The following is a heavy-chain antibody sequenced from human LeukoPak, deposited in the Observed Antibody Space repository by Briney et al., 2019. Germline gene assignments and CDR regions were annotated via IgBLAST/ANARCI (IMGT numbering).Heavy chain of an antibody. CDR1: GGSISSYY. CDR2: IYYSGST. J-gene: IGHJ6*03. CDR3: ARVDPAGLSPDSSGYWVYYYYMDV. D-gene: IGHD3-22*01. Sequence: SETLSLTCTVSGGSISSYYWSWIRQPPGKGLEWIEYIYYSGSTNYNPSLKSRVTISVDTSKNQFSLKLSSVTAADMAVYYCARVDPAGLSPDSSGYWVYYYYMDVWGKGTTVTVSS. V-gene: IGHV4-59*01.